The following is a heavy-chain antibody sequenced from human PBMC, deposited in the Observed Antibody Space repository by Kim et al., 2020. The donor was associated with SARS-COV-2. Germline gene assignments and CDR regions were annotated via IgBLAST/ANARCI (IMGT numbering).Heavy chain of an antibody. J-gene: IGHJ3*02. Sequence: GGSLRLSCAASGFTFSSYEMNWVRQAPGKGLEWVSYISSSGSTIYYADSVKGRFTISRDNAKNSLYLQMNSLRAEDTAVYYCARGRGHWDWGSYRDAFDIWGQGTMVTVSS. CDR1: GFTFSSYE. CDR2: ISSSGSTI. CDR3: ARGRGHWDWGSYRDAFDI. V-gene: IGHV3-48*03. D-gene: IGHD3-16*02.